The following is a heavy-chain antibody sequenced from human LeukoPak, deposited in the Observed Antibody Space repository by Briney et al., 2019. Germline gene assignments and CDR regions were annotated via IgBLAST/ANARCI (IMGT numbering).Heavy chain of an antibody. D-gene: IGHD6-19*01. V-gene: IGHV4-4*08. CDR2: ISTSGST. CDR3: ARHEEGSGWYRSYIDL. CDR1: GGSISSYY. J-gene: IGHJ2*01. Sequence: PSETLSLTCTVSGGSISSYYCSWIRQPPGKGLEWIWYISTSGSTDYTASLKSRVTISVDTAKNQFSLKLSSVTAADTAVYYCARHEEGSGWYRSYIDLWGRGTLVTVSS.